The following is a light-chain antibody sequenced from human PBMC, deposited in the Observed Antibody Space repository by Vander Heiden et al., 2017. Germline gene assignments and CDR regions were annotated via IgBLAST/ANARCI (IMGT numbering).Light chain of an antibody. CDR1: QSISSY. J-gene: IGKJ3*01. Sequence: DIQMTQSPSSLSASVGDRVTITCRASQSISSYLNWYQQKPGKAPKLLIYAASSLQSGVPSRFSGSASGTDFTLTMSSLQPEDFAPYYCQQSDSTPLFTFGHGTKVDIK. CDR2: AAS. V-gene: IGKV1-39*01. CDR3: QQSDSTPLFT.